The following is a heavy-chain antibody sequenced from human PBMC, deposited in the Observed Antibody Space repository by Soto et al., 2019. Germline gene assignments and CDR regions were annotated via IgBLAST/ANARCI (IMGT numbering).Heavy chain of an antibody. V-gene: IGHV4-34*01. CDR2: INHSGST. CDR3: ARGRSSPPIYYYYYGMDV. Sequence: SETLSLTCAVYGGSFSGYYWSWIRQPPGKGLEWIGEINHSGSTNYNPSLKSRVTISVDTSKNQFSLKLSSVTAADTAVYYCARGRSSPPIYYYYYGMDVWGQGTTVTVSS. D-gene: IGHD1-26*01. CDR1: GGSFSGYY. J-gene: IGHJ6*02.